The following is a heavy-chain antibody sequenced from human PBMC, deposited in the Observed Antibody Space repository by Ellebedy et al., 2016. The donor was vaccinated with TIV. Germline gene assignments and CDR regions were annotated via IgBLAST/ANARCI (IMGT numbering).Heavy chain of an antibody. V-gene: IGHV5-10-1*01. Sequence: GESLKISCKGSGYSFTSYWISWVRQMPGKGLEWMGRIDPSDSYTNYSPSFQGHVTISADKSISTAYLQWSSLKASDTAMYYCARIGYCTNGVCRDPRYFQHWGQGTLVTVSS. CDR2: IDPSDSYT. CDR3: ARIGYCTNGVCRDPRYFQH. D-gene: IGHD2-8*01. CDR1: GYSFTSYW. J-gene: IGHJ1*01.